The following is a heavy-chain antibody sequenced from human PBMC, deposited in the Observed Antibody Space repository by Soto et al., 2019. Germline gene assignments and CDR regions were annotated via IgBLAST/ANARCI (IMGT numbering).Heavy chain of an antibody. CDR2: ISSSSSYI. J-gene: IGHJ4*02. CDR1: GFTFSSYT. V-gene: IGHV3-21*01. D-gene: IGHD3-10*01. Sequence: PGGSLRLSCAASGFTFSSYTMNWVRQAPGKGLEWVSSISSSSSYIYYADSVKGRLTISRDNAKNSLYLQMNSLRAEDTAVYYCARDAITLVRGAAFDYWGQGTLVTVSS. CDR3: ARDAITLVRGAAFDY.